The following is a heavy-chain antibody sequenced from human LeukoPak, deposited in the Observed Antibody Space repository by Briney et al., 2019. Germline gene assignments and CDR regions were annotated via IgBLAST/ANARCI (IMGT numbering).Heavy chain of an antibody. Sequence: SETLSLTCAVYGGSFSGYYWSWIRQPPGKGLEWIGEINHSGSTNYNPSLKSRVTISVDTSKNQFSLKLSSVTAADTAVYYCARDANYYDSSGLPVFDYWGQGTLVTVSS. V-gene: IGHV4-34*01. CDR2: INHSGST. J-gene: IGHJ4*02. D-gene: IGHD3-22*01. CDR1: GGSFSGYY. CDR3: ARDANYYDSSGLPVFDY.